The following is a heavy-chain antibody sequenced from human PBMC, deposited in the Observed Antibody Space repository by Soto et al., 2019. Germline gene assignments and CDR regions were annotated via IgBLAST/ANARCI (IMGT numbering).Heavy chain of an antibody. D-gene: IGHD3-10*01. CDR1: DGSISSGDYY. J-gene: IGHJ4*02. Sequence: KTSETLSLTCTVSDGSISSGDYYWSWIRQPPGKGLEWIGYIYYSGSTFYKPSLKSRVTISADTSKNQFSLKLSSVTTADTAVYYCARTIAPPYYFDYWGQGTLVTVSS. CDR2: IYYSGST. CDR3: ARTIAPPYYFDY. V-gene: IGHV4-30-4*01.